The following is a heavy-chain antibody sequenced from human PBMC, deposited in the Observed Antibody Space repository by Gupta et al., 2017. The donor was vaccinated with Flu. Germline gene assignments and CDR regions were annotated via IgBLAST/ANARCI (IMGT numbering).Heavy chain of an antibody. CDR3: ARDGGGDIVGAWWRYFDL. V-gene: IGHV3-48*03. CDR2: ISSSGSTI. J-gene: IGHJ2*01. Sequence: KGLEWVSYISSSGSTIYYADSVKGRFTISRDNAKNSLYLQMNSLRAEDTAVYYCARDGGGDIVGAWWRYFDLWGRGTLVTVSS. D-gene: IGHD1-26*01.